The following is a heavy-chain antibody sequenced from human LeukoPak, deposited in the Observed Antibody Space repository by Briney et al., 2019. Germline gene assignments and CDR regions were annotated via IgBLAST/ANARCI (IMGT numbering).Heavy chain of an antibody. J-gene: IGHJ4*02. CDR1: GFTFSSYA. CDR2: ISGSGGST. V-gene: IGHV3-23*01. D-gene: IGHD2-2*01. Sequence: PGGSLRLSCAASGFTFSSYAMNWVRQAPGKGLEWVSAISGSGGSTYYADSVKGRFTISRDNSKNTLYLQMNSLRAEDTAVYYCASKIVVVPAALHFDYWGQGTLVTVSS. CDR3: ASKIVVVPAALHFDY.